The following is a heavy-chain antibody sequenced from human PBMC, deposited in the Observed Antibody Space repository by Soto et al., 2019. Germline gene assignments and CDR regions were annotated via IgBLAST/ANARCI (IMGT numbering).Heavy chain of an antibody. J-gene: IGHJ6*02. Sequence: GASVKVSCKASGYTFTSYAMHWVRQVPGQRLEWMGWINAGNGNTKYSQKFQGRVTITRDTSASTAYMELSSLRSEDTAVYYCARYRYCSGGSCYTYYGMDVWGQGTTVTVSS. CDR2: INAGNGNT. D-gene: IGHD2-15*01. V-gene: IGHV1-3*01. CDR3: ARYRYCSGGSCYTYYGMDV. CDR1: GYTFTSYA.